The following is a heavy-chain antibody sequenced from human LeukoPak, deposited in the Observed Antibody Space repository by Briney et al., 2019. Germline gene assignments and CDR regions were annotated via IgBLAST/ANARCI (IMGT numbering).Heavy chain of an antibody. D-gene: IGHD2-2*01. V-gene: IGHV5-10-1*01. CDR1: GYSFTNYW. Sequence: KSGESLKISCKVSGYSFTNYWITWVRQMPGKGLEWMGRIDPSDSYTKYSPSFQGLVSISADKSIATAYLQWSSLEASDTAMYSCAGHAGDGGAFDVWGQGTMVTVSS. J-gene: IGHJ3*01. CDR3: AGHAGDGGAFDV. CDR2: IDPSDSYT.